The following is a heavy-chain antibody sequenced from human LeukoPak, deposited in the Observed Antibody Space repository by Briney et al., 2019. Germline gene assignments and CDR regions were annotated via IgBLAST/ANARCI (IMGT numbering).Heavy chain of an antibody. CDR1: GYTFSSYD. CDR2: ICGSGGST. D-gene: IGHD5-18*01. V-gene: IGHV3-23*01. J-gene: IGHJ6*01. Sequence: GGSLRLSCAASGYTFSSYDMSWVREAPGKGREWVSDICGSGGSTYYADSVKGRFTISRDNSKNTLYLQMNSLRAEDTAVYYCARDCGYSYGPSYYYGMDVWGQGTTVTVSS. CDR3: ARDCGYSYGPSYYYGMDV.